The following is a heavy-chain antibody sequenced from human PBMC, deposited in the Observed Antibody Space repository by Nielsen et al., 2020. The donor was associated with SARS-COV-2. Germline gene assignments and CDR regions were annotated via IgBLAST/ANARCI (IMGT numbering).Heavy chain of an antibody. Sequence: VRQAPGKGLEWVSSISSSSSYIYYADSVKGRFTISRDNSKNTLYLQMNSLRAEDTAVYYCARDRRLGRYYGSGDYYYGMDVWGQGTTVTVSS. V-gene: IGHV3-21*01. D-gene: IGHD3-10*01. CDR2: ISSSSSYI. J-gene: IGHJ6*02. CDR3: ARDRRLGRYYGSGDYYYGMDV.